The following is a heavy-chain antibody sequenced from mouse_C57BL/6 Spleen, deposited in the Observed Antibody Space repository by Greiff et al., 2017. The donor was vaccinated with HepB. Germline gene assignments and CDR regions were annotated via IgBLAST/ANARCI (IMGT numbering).Heavy chain of an antibody. D-gene: IGHD2-4*01. V-gene: IGHV5-17*01. J-gene: IGHJ3*01. CDR3: ARPDYDAFAY. Sequence: DVQLQESGGGLVKPGGSLKLSCAASGFTFSDYGMHWVRQAPEKGLEWVAYISSGSSTIYYADTVKGRFTISRDNAKNTLFLQMTSLRSEDTAMYYCARPDYDAFAYWGQGTLVTVSA. CDR1: GFTFSDYG. CDR2: ISSGSSTI.